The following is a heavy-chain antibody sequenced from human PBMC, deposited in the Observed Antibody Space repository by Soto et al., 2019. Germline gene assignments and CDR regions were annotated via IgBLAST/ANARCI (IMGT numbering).Heavy chain of an antibody. CDR2: INPSGGST. CDR3: ARDSVGGAGDY. J-gene: IGHJ4*02. CDR1: GYTFTSYY. D-gene: IGHD1-26*01. Sequence: QVQLVQSGAEVKKPGASVKVSCKASGYTFTSYYMHWVRQAPGQGPEWMGIINPSGGSTSYAQKFQGRVTMTRDTSTSTVYMELSSLRSEDTAVYYCARDSVGGAGDYWGQGTLVTVSS. V-gene: IGHV1-46*03.